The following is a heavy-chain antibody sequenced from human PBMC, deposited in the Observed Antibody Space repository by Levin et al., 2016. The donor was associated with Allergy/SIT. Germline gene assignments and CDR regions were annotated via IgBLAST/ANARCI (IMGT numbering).Heavy chain of an antibody. CDR1: GYNFITYW. Sequence: GESLKISCKGSGYNFITYWIGWVRQMPGKGLEWMAIIYPGDSDTRYSPSFQGQVTISADKSISTAYLQWSSLKASDTAMYYCARVVRSSGPADYWGQGTLVTVSS. D-gene: IGHD3-10*02. CDR3: ARVVRSSGPADY. J-gene: IGHJ4*02. CDR2: IYPGDSDT. V-gene: IGHV5-51*01.